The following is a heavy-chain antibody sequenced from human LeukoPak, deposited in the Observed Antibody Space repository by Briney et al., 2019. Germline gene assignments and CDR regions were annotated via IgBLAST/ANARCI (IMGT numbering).Heavy chain of an antibody. CDR1: GFIFSNYA. V-gene: IGHV3-64*01. CDR2: ISNNGGST. Sequence: PGGSLRLSCAASGFIFSNYAMHWVRQSPEKGLEYVSGISNNGGSTYHANSVKGRFTISRDNSKNTLYLQMDSLRPEDMGVYYCARDPLYNDMSGDYWGQGTLVTVSS. J-gene: IGHJ4*02. D-gene: IGHD5-24*01. CDR3: ARDPLYNDMSGDY.